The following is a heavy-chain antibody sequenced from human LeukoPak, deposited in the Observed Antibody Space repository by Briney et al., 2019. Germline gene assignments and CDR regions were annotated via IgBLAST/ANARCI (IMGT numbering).Heavy chain of an antibody. CDR2: IRYDGSNK. J-gene: IGHJ4*02. CDR3: ARAAMTTVTLYFDY. V-gene: IGHV3-30*02. CDR1: GFTFSSYG. D-gene: IGHD4-17*01. Sequence: GGSLRLSCAASGFTFSSYGMHWVRQAPGKGLEWVAFIRYDGSNKYYADSVKGRFTISRDNSKNTLYLQMNSLRAEDTAVYYCARAAMTTVTLYFDYWGQGTLVTVSS.